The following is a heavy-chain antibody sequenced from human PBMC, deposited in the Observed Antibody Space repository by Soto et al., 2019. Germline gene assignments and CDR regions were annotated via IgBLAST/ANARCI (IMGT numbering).Heavy chain of an antibody. CDR2: INHGGSI. Sequence: SETLSLTCAVYSGSFSGYYWGWIRQPPGKGLEWIGEINHGGSIHYNPSLKSRVTISADTSKNQFSLKLSSVTAADTAVYYCARDRSYDSSGYYYVGAFDIWGQGTMVT. CDR3: ARDRSYDSSGYYYVGAFDI. CDR1: SGSFSGYY. V-gene: IGHV4-34*01. J-gene: IGHJ3*02. D-gene: IGHD3-22*01.